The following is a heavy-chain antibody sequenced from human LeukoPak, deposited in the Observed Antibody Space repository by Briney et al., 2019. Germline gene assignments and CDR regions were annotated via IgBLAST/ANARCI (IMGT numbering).Heavy chain of an antibody. D-gene: IGHD4-23*01. Sequence: ASVKVSCKASGYTFTGYYMHWVRQAPGQGLEWMGWISAYNGNTNYAQKLQGRVTMTTDTSTSTAYMELRSLRSDDTAVYYCARVPDYGGNPYYYYYGMDVWGQGTTVTVSS. J-gene: IGHJ6*02. V-gene: IGHV1-18*04. CDR2: ISAYNGNT. CDR3: ARVPDYGGNPYYYYYGMDV. CDR1: GYTFTGYY.